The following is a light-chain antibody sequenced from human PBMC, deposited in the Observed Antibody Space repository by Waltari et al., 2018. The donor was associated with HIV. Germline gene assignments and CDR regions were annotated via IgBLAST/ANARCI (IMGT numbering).Light chain of an antibody. J-gene: IGLJ2*01. V-gene: IGLV2-23*02. Sequence: QSALTQPASVSGSPGQSLTISCTGTSSNVGSYNLVSWYQQHPGRAPKVMIYEVSKRPSGVSNRFSGSKSGNTASLTISGLQAEDEADYYCCSYTGSNPFLLFGGGTKLTVL. CDR2: EVS. CDR1: SSNVGSYNL. CDR3: CSYTGSNPFLL.